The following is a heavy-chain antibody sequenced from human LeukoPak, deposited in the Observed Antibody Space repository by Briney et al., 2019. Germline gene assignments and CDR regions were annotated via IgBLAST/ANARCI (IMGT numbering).Heavy chain of an antibody. V-gene: IGHV3-15*01. CDR1: GFTFSHAW. CDR2: IKSKTDGGTT. CDR3: TTEDVLLWFRELP. Sequence: PGGSLRLSCAASGFTFSHAWMSWVRQAPGGGLEWVGGIKSKTDGGTTDYAAPVKGRFTISRDDSKNTLYLQMNSLKTEDTAVYYCTTEDVLLWFRELPWGQGTLVTVSS. D-gene: IGHD3-10*01. J-gene: IGHJ5*02.